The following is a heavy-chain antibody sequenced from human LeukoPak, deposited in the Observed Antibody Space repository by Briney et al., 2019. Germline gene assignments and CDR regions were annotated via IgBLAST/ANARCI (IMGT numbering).Heavy chain of an antibody. D-gene: IGHD5-18*01. V-gene: IGHV3-7*01. J-gene: IGHJ4*02. CDR2: IKQDGSEK. CDR3: ARDPGYSYGYVGELDY. CDR1: GFTFSSYA. Sequence: GGSLRLSCAASGFTFSSYAMHWVRQAPGKGLEWVANIKQDGSEKYYVDSVKGRFTISRDNAKNSLYLQMNSLRAEDTAVYYCARDPGYSYGYVGELDYWGQGTLVTVSS.